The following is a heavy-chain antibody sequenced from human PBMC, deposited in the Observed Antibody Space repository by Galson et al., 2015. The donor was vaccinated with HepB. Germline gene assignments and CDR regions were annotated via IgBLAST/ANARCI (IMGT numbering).Heavy chain of an antibody. CDR1: GFTFSSYA. D-gene: IGHD6-6*01. J-gene: IGHJ6*02. CDR2: ISDSGGST. CDR3: AKVEAARPSYYYGMDV. V-gene: IGHV3-23*01. Sequence: SLRLSCAASGFTFSSYAMSWVRQAPGKGLEWVSAISDSGGSTYYADSVKGRFTISRDNSKNTLYLQMSSLRAEDTAVYYCAKVEAARPSYYYGMDVWGQGTTVTVSS.